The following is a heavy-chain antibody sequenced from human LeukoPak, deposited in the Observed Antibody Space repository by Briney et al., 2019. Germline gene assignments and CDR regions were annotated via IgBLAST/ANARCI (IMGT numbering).Heavy chain of an antibody. CDR3: AKDHTGQWLVPTVFDY. CDR1: GFTFSSYS. CDR2: ISSSSSTI. V-gene: IGHV3-48*01. Sequence: GGSLRLSCAASGFTFSSYSMNWVRQAPGKGLEWVSYISSSSSTIYYADSVKGRFTISRDNAKNSLYLQMNSLRAEDTAVYYCAKDHTGQWLVPTVFDYWGQGTLVTVSS. J-gene: IGHJ4*02. D-gene: IGHD6-19*01.